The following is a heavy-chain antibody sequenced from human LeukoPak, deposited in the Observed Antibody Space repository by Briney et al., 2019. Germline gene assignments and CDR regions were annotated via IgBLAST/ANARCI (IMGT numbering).Heavy chain of an antibody. V-gene: IGHV4-59*08. CDR2: IYYSGST. CDR1: GGSFSGYY. D-gene: IGHD6-13*01. Sequence: PSETLSLTCAVYGGSFSGYYWSWIRQPPGKGLEWIGYIYYSGSTNYNPSLKSRVTISVDTSKNQFSLKLSSVTAADTAVYYCARHSRWHSSSWYEGEYFDYWGQGTLVTVSS. J-gene: IGHJ4*02. CDR3: ARHSRWHSSSWYEGEYFDY.